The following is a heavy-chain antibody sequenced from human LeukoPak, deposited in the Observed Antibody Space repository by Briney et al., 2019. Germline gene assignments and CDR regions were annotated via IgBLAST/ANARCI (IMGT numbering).Heavy chain of an antibody. CDR3: AREDIVVVVAATYYYGMDV. CDR2: ISSSSNYI. CDR1: GFTFSSYS. V-gene: IGHV3-21*01. D-gene: IGHD2-15*01. Sequence: GGSLRLSCAASGFTFSSYSMNWVREAPGEGLEWVSSISSSSNYIYYADSVKGRFTISRDNAKNSLYLQMNSLRAEDTAVYYCAREDIVVVVAATYYYGMDVWGQGTTVTVSS. J-gene: IGHJ6*02.